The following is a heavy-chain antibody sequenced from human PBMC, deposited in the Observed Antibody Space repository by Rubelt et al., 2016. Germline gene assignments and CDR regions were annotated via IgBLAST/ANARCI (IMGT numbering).Heavy chain of an antibody. CDR1: GGSISSYY. CDR3: ARVGGGQISGWYWFDP. CDR2: IYYSGST. D-gene: IGHD6-19*01. V-gene: IGHV4-59*01. J-gene: IGHJ5*02. Sequence: QVQLQESGPGLVKPSGTLSLTCTVSGGSISSYYWSWIRQPPGKGLEWIGYIYYSGSTNYNPSLKSRVTISVDTSKNQFSLKLSSVSAADTAVYYCARVGGGQISGWYWFDPWGQGTLVTVSS.